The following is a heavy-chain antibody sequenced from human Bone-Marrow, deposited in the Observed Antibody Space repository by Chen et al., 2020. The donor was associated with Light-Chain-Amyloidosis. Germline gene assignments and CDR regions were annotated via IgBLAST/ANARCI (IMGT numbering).Heavy chain of an antibody. CDR2: IYYSGST. V-gene: IGHV4-39*07. D-gene: IGHD3-10*01. Sequence: QLQLQESGPGLXXXSETLSLTCTVTGGSISSSSYYWGWIRQPPGKGLEWIGSIYYSGSTYYNPSLKSRVTISVDTSKNQFSLKLSSVTAADTAVYYCARARLNMVRGVAPYYFDYWGQGTLVTVSS. CDR1: GGSISSSSYY. CDR3: ARARLNMVRGVAPYYFDY. J-gene: IGHJ4*02.